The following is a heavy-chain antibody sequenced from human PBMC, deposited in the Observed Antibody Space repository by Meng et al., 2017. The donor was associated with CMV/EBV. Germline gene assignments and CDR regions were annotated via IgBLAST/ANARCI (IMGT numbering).Heavy chain of an antibody. V-gene: IGHV4-4*02. J-gene: IGHJ5*02. CDR1: GGSISSSNW. D-gene: IGHD3-3*01. Sequence: SETLSLTCAVSGGSISSSNWWSWVRQPPGKGLEWIGSIYYSGSTYYNPSLKSRVTISVDTSKNQFSLKLSSVTAADTAVYYCASSAYDFWSGYGWFDPWGQGTLVTVSS. CDR3: ASSAYDFWSGYGWFDP. CDR2: IYYSGST.